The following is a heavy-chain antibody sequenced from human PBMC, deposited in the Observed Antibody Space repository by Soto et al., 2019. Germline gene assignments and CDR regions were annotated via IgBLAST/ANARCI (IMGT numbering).Heavy chain of an antibody. Sequence: QVQLVESGGGVVQPGRSLRLSCAASGFTFSSYAMHWVRQAPGKGLEWVAVISYDGSNKYYADSVKGRFTISRDNSKNTLYLQMNSLRAEDTAVYYCARDSRYDFWSGYPDYWGQGTLVTVSS. J-gene: IGHJ4*02. V-gene: IGHV3-30-3*01. CDR1: GFTFSSYA. CDR3: ARDSRYDFWSGYPDY. D-gene: IGHD3-3*01. CDR2: ISYDGSNK.